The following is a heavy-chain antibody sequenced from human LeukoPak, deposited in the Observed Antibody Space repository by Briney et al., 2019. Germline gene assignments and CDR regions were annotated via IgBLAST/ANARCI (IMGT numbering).Heavy chain of an antibody. V-gene: IGHV1-2*02. D-gene: IGHD1-26*01. J-gene: IGHJ5*01. CDR3: ARDRGWEHLRAENWFDP. CDR1: GYTFATYH. Sequence: ASVKVSCKASGYTFATYHIDWVRQAPGQGLEWMGWIHPDSGSTNYAQKFQGRVTMTTDTSITTSYMELSGLTSDDTAIYYCARDRGWEHLRAENWFDPWGQGTLVTVS. CDR2: IHPDSGST.